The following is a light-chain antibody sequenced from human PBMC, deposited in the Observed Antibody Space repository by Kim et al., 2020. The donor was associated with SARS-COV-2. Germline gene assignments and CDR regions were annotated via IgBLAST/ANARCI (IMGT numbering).Light chain of an antibody. V-gene: IGLV3-1*01. CDR2: QDS. J-gene: IGLJ2*01. CDR1: KLGDKY. CDR3: QAWDSSHVV. Sequence: LSPGQTASITCSGDKLGDKYACWYQQKPGQSPVLVIYQDSKRPSGIPERFSGSNSGNTATLTISGTQAMDEADYYCQAWDSSHVVFGGGTQLTVL.